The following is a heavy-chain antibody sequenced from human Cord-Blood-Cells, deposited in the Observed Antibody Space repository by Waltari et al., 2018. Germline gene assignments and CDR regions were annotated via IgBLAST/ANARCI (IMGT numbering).Heavy chain of an antibody. CDR3: ARDLGYSNSYAFDI. J-gene: IGHJ3*02. V-gene: IGHV4-61*01. D-gene: IGHD4-4*01. CDR1: GGSVRSGRYY. CDR2: IYYSGST. Sequence: QVQLQESGPGLVKPSETLSLTCPVPGGSVRSGRYYWSWLRQPPGKGLEWIGYIYYSGSTNYNPSLKSRVTISVDTSKNQFSLKLSSVTAADTAVYYCARDLGYSNSYAFDIWGQGTMVTVSS.